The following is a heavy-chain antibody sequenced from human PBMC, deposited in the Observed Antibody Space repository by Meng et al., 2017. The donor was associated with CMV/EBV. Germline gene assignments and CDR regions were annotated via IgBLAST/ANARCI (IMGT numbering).Heavy chain of an antibody. CDR2: IYYSGST. J-gene: IGHJ5*02. V-gene: IGHV4-39*07. CDR1: GGSISSSSYY. Sequence: GSLRLSCTVSGGSISSSSYYWGWIRQPPGKGLEWIGSIYYSGSTYYNPSLKSRVTISVDTSKNQFSLKLSSVTAADTAVYYCARDRQWPSPGGWFDPWGQGTLVTVSS. CDR3: ARDRQWPSPGGWFDP. D-gene: IGHD6-19*01.